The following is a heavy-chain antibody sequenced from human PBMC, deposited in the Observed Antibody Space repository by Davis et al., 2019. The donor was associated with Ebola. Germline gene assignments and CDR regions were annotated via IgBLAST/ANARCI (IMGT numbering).Heavy chain of an antibody. CDR1: GFTFSTYA. D-gene: IGHD4-17*01. Sequence: GESLKIPCAASGFTFSTYAMHWVRQAPGKGLEWVALISSDGSNAYFADSVKDRFTISRDNSKNTLYLQMNSLGAEDTAVYYCAKAFFTTHPWFDYWGQGILVTVSS. V-gene: IGHV3-30*04. CDR2: ISSDGSNA. J-gene: IGHJ4*02. CDR3: AKAFFTTHPWFDY.